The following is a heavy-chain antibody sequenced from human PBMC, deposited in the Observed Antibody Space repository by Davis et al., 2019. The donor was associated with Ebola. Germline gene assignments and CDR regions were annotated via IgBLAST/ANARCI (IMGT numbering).Heavy chain of an antibody. J-gene: IGHJ4*02. D-gene: IGHD2-8*01. CDR1: VIPFSSYA. CDR2: ISGSGGST. CDR3: ARDPSIVLMVYALDY. V-gene: IGHV3-23*01. Sequence: GESLKISCTDSVIPFSSYAMTWVRQAPGKGLEWVSAISGSGGSTYYADSVKGRFTISRDNAKNSLYLQMNSLRDEDTAVYYCARDPSIVLMVYALDYWGQGTLVTVSS.